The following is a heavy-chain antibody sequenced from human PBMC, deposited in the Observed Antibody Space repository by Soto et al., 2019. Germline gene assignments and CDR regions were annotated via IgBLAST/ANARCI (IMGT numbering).Heavy chain of an antibody. Sequence: ASVKVSCKASGYTFTRYTMNWVRQAPGQRLEWMGWINPNNGNTKSSQKFQDRVIITRDTSASTAYMDLSSLRSEDTAVYYCARGIATGQLDPWGQGTLVTVSS. D-gene: IGHD2-15*01. J-gene: IGHJ5*02. V-gene: IGHV1-3*01. CDR2: INPNNGNT. CDR1: GYTFTRYT. CDR3: ARGIATGQLDP.